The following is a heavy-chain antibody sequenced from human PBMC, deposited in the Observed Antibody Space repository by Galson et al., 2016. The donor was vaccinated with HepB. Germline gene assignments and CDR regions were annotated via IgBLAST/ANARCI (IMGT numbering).Heavy chain of an antibody. J-gene: IGHJ3*01. CDR2: TYYSGTT. CDR1: SFSINSGGYY. V-gene: IGHV4-31*03. D-gene: IGHD6-13*01. CDR3: ATGRTTSRWHFPWFDP. Sequence: TLSLTCTVSSFSINSGGYYWTWIRQQPGQGLEWIAYTYYSGTTYYNPTLKSRVNISLDTSNNQFSLKLNSLTAADTALYYCATGRTTSRWHFPWFDPWGQGTMVTVSS.